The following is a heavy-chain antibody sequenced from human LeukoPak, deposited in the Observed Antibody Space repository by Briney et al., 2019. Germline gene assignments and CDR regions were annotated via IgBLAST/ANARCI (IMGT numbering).Heavy chain of an antibody. V-gene: IGHV3-48*03. Sequence: GGSLRISCAASGFTFSSYKMNWVGQAPGKWLEWVSYISSSGSTIYYADSVKGRFTISRDNAKNSLYLQMNSLRAEDTAVYYCAELGITMIGGVWGKGTTVTISS. CDR1: GFTFSSYK. J-gene: IGHJ6*04. CDR2: ISSSGSTI. D-gene: IGHD3-10*02. CDR3: AELGITMIGGV.